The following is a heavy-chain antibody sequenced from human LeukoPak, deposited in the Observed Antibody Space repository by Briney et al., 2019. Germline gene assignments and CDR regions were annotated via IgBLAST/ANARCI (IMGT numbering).Heavy chain of an antibody. CDR2: IYGSGST. CDR1: GGSISSYY. V-gene: IGHV4-59*08. CDR3: ARRQSYGYDY. J-gene: IGHJ4*02. D-gene: IGHD5-18*01. Sequence: SETLSLTCTVSGGSISSYYWSWIRQPPGMGLEWIGNIYGSGSTNYNPSLKSRVTISVDTSKNQFSLKLSSVTAADTAVYYCARRQSYGYDYWGQGTLVTVSS.